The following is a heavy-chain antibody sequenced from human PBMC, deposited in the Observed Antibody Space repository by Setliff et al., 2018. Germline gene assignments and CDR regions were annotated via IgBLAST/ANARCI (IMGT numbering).Heavy chain of an antibody. Sequence: QPGGSLRLSCAASGFTFSRYDIHWVRQVTGKGLEWVSGTAAAGDTYYADSVKGRFTISRENAKNSFYLQMNSLTAGDTAVYYCARSSVVGGYSTTYYFDYMDVWGKGTTVTVSS. CDR1: GFTFSRYD. D-gene: IGHD3-3*01. V-gene: IGHV3-13*04. CDR3: ARSSVVGGYSTTYYFDYMDV. CDR2: TAAAGDT. J-gene: IGHJ6*03.